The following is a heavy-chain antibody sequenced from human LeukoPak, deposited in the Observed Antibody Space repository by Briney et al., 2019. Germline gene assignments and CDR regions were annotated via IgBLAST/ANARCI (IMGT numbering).Heavy chain of an antibody. J-gene: IGHJ6*02. CDR3: ARDAEAIFGVVILYYYYGMDV. CDR2: IKQDGSEK. Sequence: GSLRLSCAASGFTFSSYWMSWVRQAPGKGLEWVANIKQDGSEKYYVDSVKGRFTISRDNAKNSLYLQMNSLRAEDTAVYYCARDAEAIFGVVILYYYYGMDVWGQGTTVTVSS. V-gene: IGHV3-7*01. D-gene: IGHD3-3*01. CDR1: GFTFSSYW.